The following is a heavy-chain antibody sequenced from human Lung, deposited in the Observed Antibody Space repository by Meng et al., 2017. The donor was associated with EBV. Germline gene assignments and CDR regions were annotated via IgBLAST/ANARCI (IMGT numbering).Heavy chain of an antibody. CDR3: ARVRGWELL. J-gene: IGHJ4*02. D-gene: IGHD1-26*01. V-gene: IGHV4-59*01. CDR1: GGSISSYC. Sequence: QVQMQESGPGLVKPSEILSLTCTVSGGSISSYCWSWIRQPPGKGLEWIGYIYYSGSTNYNPSLKSRVTISVDTSKNQFSLKLSSVTAADTAVYYCARVRGWELLWGQGTLVTVSS. CDR2: IYYSGST.